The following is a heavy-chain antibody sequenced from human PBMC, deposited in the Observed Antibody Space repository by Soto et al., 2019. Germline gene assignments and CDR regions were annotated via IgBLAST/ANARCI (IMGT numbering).Heavy chain of an antibody. Sequence: ASVKVSCKASGYIFINYYIHWVRQAPGQGLEWIGIINPNGGSTNYAQKFRGRVTMARDASTSTVYMDLSSLSSADTAVYYCARGHAAHVLGYWGKGTLVTVSS. CDR2: INPNGGST. D-gene: IGHD3-16*01. J-gene: IGHJ4*02. CDR1: GYIFINYY. CDR3: ARGHAAHVLGY. V-gene: IGHV1-46*01.